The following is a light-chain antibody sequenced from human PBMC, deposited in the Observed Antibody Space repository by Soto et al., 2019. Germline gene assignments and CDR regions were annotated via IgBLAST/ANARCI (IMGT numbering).Light chain of an antibody. V-gene: IGKV3-15*01. CDR3: HQYNSWPPGT. CDR1: QSISRS. CDR2: DAS. Sequence: EIVLTQSPGTLSLSPGERSTLSCMASQSISRSLAWYQQKPGQAPRLLISDASTRATGIPARFSGSGSGTEFTLTISSLQSEDFALYYCHQYNSWPPGTFGQGTKVEIK. J-gene: IGKJ2*01.